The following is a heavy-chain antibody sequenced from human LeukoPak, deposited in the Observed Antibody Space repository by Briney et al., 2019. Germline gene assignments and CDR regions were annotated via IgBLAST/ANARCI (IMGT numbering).Heavy chain of an antibody. CDR3: ARGPFDY. V-gene: IGHV3-53*01. Sequence: PGGSLRLSCAVSGFTVSSNYMSWVRQAPGKGLEWASVIYSGGSTYYADSVKGRFTISRDNSKNTLYLQMNSLRAEDTAVYYCARGPFDYWGQGTPVTVSS. CDR1: GFTVSSNY. J-gene: IGHJ4*02. CDR2: IYSGGST.